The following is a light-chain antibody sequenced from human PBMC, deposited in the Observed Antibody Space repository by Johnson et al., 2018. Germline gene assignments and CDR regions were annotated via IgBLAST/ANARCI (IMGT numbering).Light chain of an antibody. Sequence: QSVLTQPPSVSAAPGQKVTISCTGSSSNIGNNYVSWYQQLPGTAPKLLIYENNKRPSGIPDRFSGPKSGASAPLGITGLQTGDEADYYCGTWDSSLSAGDVFGTGTKVTVL. V-gene: IGLV1-51*02. CDR1: SSNIGNNY. CDR2: ENN. CDR3: GTWDSSLSAGDV. J-gene: IGLJ1*01.